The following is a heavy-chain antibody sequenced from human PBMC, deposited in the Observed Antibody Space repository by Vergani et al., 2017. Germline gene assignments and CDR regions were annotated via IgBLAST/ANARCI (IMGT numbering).Heavy chain of an antibody. CDR3: ARDLKIAAAGTGWIDP. Sequence: EVQLVESGGGLVKPGGSLRVSCAASGCTFSSYSMNWVRQAPGQGLEWVSSISSSSSYIYYADLVKGRFTIARDNTTNSLYLQMNSLRAEDTAVYYCARDLKIAAAGTGWIDPWGQGTLVTVSS. D-gene: IGHD6-13*01. CDR1: GCTFSSYS. J-gene: IGHJ5*02. CDR2: ISSSSSYI. V-gene: IGHV3-21*04.